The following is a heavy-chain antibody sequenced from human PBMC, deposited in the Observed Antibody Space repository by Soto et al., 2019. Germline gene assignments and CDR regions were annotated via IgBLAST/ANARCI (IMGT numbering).Heavy chain of an antibody. J-gene: IGHJ5*02. Sequence: EVQLVEAGGGLVQPGGSLRLSCEASGFTFSNFWMTWVRQAPGKGLEWVANIKQDGSQKYHVDSVKGRFTLSRDNAKNSLNLQMNDMRAEDTVVYYGARTGRVAVAGERDSWGQGPLVTVSS. V-gene: IGHV3-7*01. CDR2: IKQDGSQK. CDR1: GFTFSNFW. CDR3: ARTGRVAVAGERDS. D-gene: IGHD6-19*01.